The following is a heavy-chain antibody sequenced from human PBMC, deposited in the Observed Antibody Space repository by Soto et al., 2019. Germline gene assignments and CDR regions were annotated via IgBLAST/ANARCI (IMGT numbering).Heavy chain of an antibody. CDR2: INHSGST. CDR3: ARAYYYGSGSSRRYYGMDV. Sequence: SETLSLTCAVYGGSFSGYYWSWIRQPPGKGLEWIGEINHSGSTNYNPSLKSRVTISVDTSKNQFSLKLSSVTAADTAVYYCARAYYYGSGSSRRYYGMDVWGQGTTVTVSS. D-gene: IGHD3-10*01. CDR1: GGSFSGYY. J-gene: IGHJ6*02. V-gene: IGHV4-34*01.